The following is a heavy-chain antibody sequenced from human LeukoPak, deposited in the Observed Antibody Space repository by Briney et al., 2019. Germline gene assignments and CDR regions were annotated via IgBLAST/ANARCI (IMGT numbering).Heavy chain of an antibody. CDR2: IYYSGST. CDR1: GGSISGSSYY. D-gene: IGHD4-17*01. Sequence: SETLSLTCTVSGGSISGSSYYWGWIRQPPGKGLEWIGSIYYSGSTYNNPSLKSRVTIFVDTSKNQFSLKLSSVIATDTAVYYCARTYGDYDDAFDVWGQGTMVTVSS. CDR3: ARTYGDYDDAFDV. J-gene: IGHJ3*01. V-gene: IGHV4-39*01.